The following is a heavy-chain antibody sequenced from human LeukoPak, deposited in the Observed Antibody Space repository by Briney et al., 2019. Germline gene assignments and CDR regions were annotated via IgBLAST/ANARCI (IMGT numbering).Heavy chain of an antibody. Sequence: GGSLRLSCAASGFTFSSYAMSWVRQAPGKGLEWVSAISGSGGSTYYADSVKGRFTISRDNSKNTLYLQMNSLRAEDTAVYYCAKFGCGDYFICDYYYYGMDVWGQGTTVTVSS. J-gene: IGHJ6*02. CDR2: ISGSGGST. CDR3: AKFGCGDYFICDYYYYGMDV. CDR1: GFTFSSYA. V-gene: IGHV3-23*01. D-gene: IGHD4-17*01.